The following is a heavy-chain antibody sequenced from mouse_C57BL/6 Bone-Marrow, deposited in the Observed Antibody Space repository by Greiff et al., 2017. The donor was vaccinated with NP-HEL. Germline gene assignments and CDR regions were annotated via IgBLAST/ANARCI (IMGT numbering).Heavy chain of an antibody. D-gene: IGHD2-3*01. CDR3: ARGWPLDY. Sequence: VQLKESGPGLVKPSQSLSLTCSVTGYSITSGYYWNWIRQFPGNKLEWMGYISYDGSNNYNPSLKNRISITRDTSKNQFFLKLNSVTTEDTATYYCARGWPLDYWGQGTTLTVSS. V-gene: IGHV3-6*01. J-gene: IGHJ2*01. CDR1: GYSITSGYY. CDR2: ISYDGSN.